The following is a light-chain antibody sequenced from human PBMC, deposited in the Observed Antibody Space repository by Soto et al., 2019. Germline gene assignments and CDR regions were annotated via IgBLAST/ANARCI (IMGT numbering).Light chain of an antibody. Sequence: QSALTQPASVSGSPGQSITISCTGTSSDVGGYNYVSWYQQHPGKAPKFIIFEVSNRPSGVSSRFSGSKSGNTASLTISGLQAEHEADYYCSSYTSGSTLVVFGGGTQLTVL. CDR3: SSYTSGSTLVV. CDR1: SSDVGGYNY. V-gene: IGLV2-14*01. J-gene: IGLJ3*02. CDR2: EVS.